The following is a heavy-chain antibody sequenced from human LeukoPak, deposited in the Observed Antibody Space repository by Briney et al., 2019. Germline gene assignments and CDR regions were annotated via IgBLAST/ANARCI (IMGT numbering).Heavy chain of an antibody. CDR2: IYYSGST. V-gene: IGHV4-31*11. CDR3: ARDRGPYSGYDSYYFDY. Sequence: SETLSLTCAVSGGSISSGGYYWSWIRQHPGKGLEWIGYIYYSGSTYYNPSLKSRVTISVDTSKNQFSLKLSSVTAADTAVYYCARDRGPYSGYDSYYFDYWGQGTLVTVSS. J-gene: IGHJ4*02. D-gene: IGHD5-12*01. CDR1: GGSISSGGYY.